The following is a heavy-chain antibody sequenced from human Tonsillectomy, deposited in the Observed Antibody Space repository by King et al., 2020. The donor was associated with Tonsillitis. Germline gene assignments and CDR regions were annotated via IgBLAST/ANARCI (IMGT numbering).Heavy chain of an antibody. CDR2: INSASSTI. J-gene: IGHJ4*02. CDR1: GFTFSTYN. Sequence: VQLVESGGGLVQPGGSLRLSCAVSGFTFSTYNMNWFRQAPGKGLEWVSYINSASSTIYYADSVKGRFTISRDSAQNPLYLQMNSLRAEDTAVYYCARVSPGNWYGPEDYWGQGTLVTVSS. D-gene: IGHD1-1*01. CDR3: ARVSPGNWYGPEDY. V-gene: IGHV3-48*01.